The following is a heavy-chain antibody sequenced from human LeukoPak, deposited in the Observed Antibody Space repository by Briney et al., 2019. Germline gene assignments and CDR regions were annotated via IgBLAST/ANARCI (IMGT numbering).Heavy chain of an antibody. V-gene: IGHV3-23*01. J-gene: IGHJ1*01. CDR3: AKDRSGSTKGADRGGYFQH. CDR2: ISGSGGST. Sequence: PGGSPRLSCAASGFTFSSYAMSWVRQAPGKGLEWVSAISGSGGSTYYADSVKGRFTISRDNSKNTLYLQMNSLRAEDTAVYYCAKDRSGSTKGADRGGYFQHWGQGTLVTVSS. D-gene: IGHD6-6*01. CDR1: GFTFSSYA.